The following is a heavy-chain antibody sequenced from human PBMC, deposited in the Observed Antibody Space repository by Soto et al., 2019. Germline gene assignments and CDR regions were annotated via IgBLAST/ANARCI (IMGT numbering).Heavy chain of an antibody. J-gene: IGHJ6*02. Sequence: SVKVSCKASGGTFNNYPITWVRQAPGEGLEWMGGSIPIFGTANYAQKFQGRVTISVDESTSTAYMELSSLRSEDTAVYYCARGRGYSGDDHYYYFDMDVWGQGTTVTSP. V-gene: IGHV1-69*13. CDR2: SIPIFGTA. CDR1: GGTFNNYP. D-gene: IGHD5-12*01. CDR3: ARGRGYSGDDHYYYFDMDV.